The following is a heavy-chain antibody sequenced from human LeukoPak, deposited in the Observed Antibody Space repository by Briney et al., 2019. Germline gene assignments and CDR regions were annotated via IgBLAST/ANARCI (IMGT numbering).Heavy chain of an antibody. J-gene: IGHJ4*02. CDR1: GYTFTTYG. D-gene: IGHD3-10*01. Sequence: ASVTVSCKTSGYTFTTYGISWVRQAPGQGLEWMGWISAYNGNTNYAQKLQGRVTMTTDTSTSTAYMELRSLRSDDTAVYYCASDGDYGRNFDYWGQGTLVTVSS. CDR2: ISAYNGNT. CDR3: ASDGDYGRNFDY. V-gene: IGHV1-18*01.